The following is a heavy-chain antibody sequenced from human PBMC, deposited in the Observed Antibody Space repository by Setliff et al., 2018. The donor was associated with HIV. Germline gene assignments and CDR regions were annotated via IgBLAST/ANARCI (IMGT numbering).Heavy chain of an antibody. CDR2: INPSSGGT. CDR3: ARDGRYCSGGSCFTNRVSYYYYYMDV. D-gene: IGHD2-15*01. J-gene: IGHJ6*03. CDR1: GYTFTGHY. Sequence: ASVKVSCKASGYTFTGHYMHWVRQAPGQGLEWMGWINPSSGGTNYAQKFQGRVTLTRDTSISTAYMELSRLRSDDTAVYYCARDGRYCSGGSCFTNRVSYYYYYMDVWGKGTTVTVSS. V-gene: IGHV1-2*02.